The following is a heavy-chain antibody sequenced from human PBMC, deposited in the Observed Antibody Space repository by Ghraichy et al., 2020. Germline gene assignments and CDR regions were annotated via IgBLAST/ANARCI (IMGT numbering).Heavy chain of an antibody. J-gene: IGHJ4*02. D-gene: IGHD3-10*01. CDR1: GFTFSNYA. Sequence: GGSLRLSCAASGFTFSNYAMNWVRQAPGKGLEWLSAIGSSGSSTNFADSVRGRFTISRDNSKNTVYLQINSLSVEATAVYYCAKDGRGSGTHCYYWGQGTLVTVSS. CDR2: IGSSGSST. V-gene: IGHV3-23*01. CDR3: AKDGRGSGTHCYY.